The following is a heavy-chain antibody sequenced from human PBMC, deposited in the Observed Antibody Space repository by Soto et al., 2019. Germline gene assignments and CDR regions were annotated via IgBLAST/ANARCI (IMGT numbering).Heavy chain of an antibody. CDR3: AHSGAYYDILTGYYKGSAFYY. CDR2: IYWDDDK. J-gene: IGHJ4*02. V-gene: IGHV2-5*02. D-gene: IGHD3-9*01. CDR1: GFSLSTSGVG. Sequence: SGPTLVNPTQTLTLTCTFSGFSLSTSGVGVGWIRQPPGKALEWLALIYWDDDKRYSPSLKSRLTITKDTSKNQVVLTMTNMDPVDTATYYCAHSGAYYDILTGYYKGSAFYYCGQVTLVTVSS.